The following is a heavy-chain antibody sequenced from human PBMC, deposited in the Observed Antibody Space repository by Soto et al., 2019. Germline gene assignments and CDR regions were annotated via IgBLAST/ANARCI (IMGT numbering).Heavy chain of an antibody. D-gene: IGHD2-2*01. CDR1: GGTFSSYA. CDR3: ARSSDIVLVPGLRGYYYGMDV. Sequence: SVKVSCKASGGTFSSYAISWVRQAPGQGLEWMGGIIPIFGTANYAQKFQGRVTITADESTSTAYMELSSLRSEDKAVYYCARSSDIVLVPGLRGYYYGMDVWGQGTTVTVSS. V-gene: IGHV1-69*13. J-gene: IGHJ6*02. CDR2: IIPIFGTA.